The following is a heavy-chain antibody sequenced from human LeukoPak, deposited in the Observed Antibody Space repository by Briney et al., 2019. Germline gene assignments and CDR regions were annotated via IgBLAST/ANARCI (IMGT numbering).Heavy chain of an antibody. CDR1: GFTFSSYA. J-gene: IGHJ4*02. D-gene: IGHD5-24*01. CDR2: ISGSGGST. CDR3: AKGGDGYNSESYYFDY. Sequence: AGGSLRLSCAASGFTFSSYAMSWVRQAPGKGLEWVSAISGSGGSTYYADSVKGRFTISRDNSKNTLYLQMNSLSAEDTAVYYCAKGGDGYNSESYYFDYWGQGTLGTVS. V-gene: IGHV3-23*01.